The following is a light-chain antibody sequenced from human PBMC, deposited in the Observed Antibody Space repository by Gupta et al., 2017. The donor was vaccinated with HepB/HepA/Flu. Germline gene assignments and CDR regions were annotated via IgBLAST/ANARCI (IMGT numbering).Light chain of an antibody. CDR1: KLGDEY. J-gene: IGLJ2*01. CDR2: QDS. CDR3: RAWDSSTYVV. V-gene: IGLV3-1*01. Sequence: SYELTQPPSVSVSPGQTASITCSGDKLGDEYACWYQQKPGQSPVLVIYQDSKRPSWIPARFSGANSGNTATLTISGTQAMDEADYYCRAWDSSTYVVCGGGTKLTVL.